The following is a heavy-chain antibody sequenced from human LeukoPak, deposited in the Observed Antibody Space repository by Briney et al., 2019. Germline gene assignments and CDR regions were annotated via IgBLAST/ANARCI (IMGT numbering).Heavy chain of an antibody. CDR3: AKKVGLVSAPLYYFDV. V-gene: IGHV3-23*01. J-gene: IGHJ4*02. CDR1: GFTFSSYA. CDR2: ISGPAGSC. D-gene: IGHD5/OR15-5a*01. Sequence: GGSLRLSCAASGFTFSSYAMSWVRQAPGKGLEWVSAISGPAGSCDYADSVKGRFTISRDNSKNTLFLQMNSLRAEDTAIYYCAKKVGLVSAPLYYFDVWGQGTLVTVSP.